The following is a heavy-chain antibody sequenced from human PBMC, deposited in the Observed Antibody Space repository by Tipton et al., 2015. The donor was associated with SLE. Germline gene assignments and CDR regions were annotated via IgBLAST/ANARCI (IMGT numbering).Heavy chain of an antibody. CDR1: GGSISSINYF. CDR2: IYYCGST. V-gene: IGHV4-39*07. CDR3: ASSLDYYDSSHDAFDI. J-gene: IGHJ3*02. D-gene: IGHD3-22*01. Sequence: TLSLTCTLSGGSISSINYFWGWIRLPPGKGLEWIGTIYYCGSTYYNLSLYSRVTISVDTSKNQFSLKLSSVTAADTAVYYCASSLDYYDSSHDAFDIWGQGTMVTVSS.